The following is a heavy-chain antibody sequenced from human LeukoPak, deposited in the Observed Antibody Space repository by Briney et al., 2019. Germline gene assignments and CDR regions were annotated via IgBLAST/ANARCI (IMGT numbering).Heavy chain of an antibody. CDR3: VRDVAGPGSL. Sequence: PGGSLRLSCAASGFSFRSVWMHCVRQAPGEGLVWVSRTNEYGSITDYADSVKDRFTISRDNAKNTLYLQMNSLRADDSAVYYCVRDVAGPGSLWGPGTRVTVSS. V-gene: IGHV3-74*01. D-gene: IGHD3-10*01. J-gene: IGHJ4*02. CDR1: GFSFRSVW. CDR2: TNEYGSIT.